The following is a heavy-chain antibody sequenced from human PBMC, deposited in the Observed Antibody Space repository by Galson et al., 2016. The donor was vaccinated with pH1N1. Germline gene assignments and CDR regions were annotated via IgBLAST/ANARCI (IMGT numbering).Heavy chain of an antibody. V-gene: IGHV5-51*03. D-gene: IGHD4-17*01. Sequence: QSGAEVKKPGEPLKISCKASGYIFTSQWIAWVRQVPGKGLEWVGVVNPGGSTIRYSPSFQGQVTISSDKSISTAYLQWISLRASDTAMYYCARQYDFGDYRGNAFDIWGQGTVVIVSS. CDR2: VNPGGSTI. J-gene: IGHJ3*02. CDR3: ARQYDFGDYRGNAFDI. CDR1: GYIFTSQW.